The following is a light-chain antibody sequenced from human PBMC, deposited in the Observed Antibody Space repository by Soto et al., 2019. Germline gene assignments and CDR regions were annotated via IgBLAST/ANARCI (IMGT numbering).Light chain of an antibody. J-gene: IGKJ5*01. CDR2: DAS. V-gene: IGKV1-33*01. CDR3: QQYYNLPIT. CDR1: QDISNH. Sequence: DSQMTQSPSSLSASVGCRLTITCQASQDISNHLNWYQQKPGKAPKLMIYDASNLETGVPSRFSGSLSGTDFTVTISSLQTEDFATYSCQQYYNLPITFGQGTRLEIK.